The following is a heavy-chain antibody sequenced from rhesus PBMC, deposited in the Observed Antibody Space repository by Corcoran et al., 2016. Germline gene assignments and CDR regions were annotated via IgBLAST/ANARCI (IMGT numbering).Heavy chain of an antibody. CDR1: GYSISSGYG. CDR2: ISYSVST. J-gene: IGHJ4*01. D-gene: IGHD3S6*01. V-gene: IGHV4-122*02. Sequence: QLQLQESGPGLVKPSETLSLTCAVSGYSISSGYGWSWICQPPGKGMEWIGYISYSVSTSYNPSLKSRVTISRDTSKNQFSLKLSSVTAADTAVYYCARGDDYGYYYSRGFDYWGQGVLVTVSS. CDR3: ARGDDYGYYYSRGFDY.